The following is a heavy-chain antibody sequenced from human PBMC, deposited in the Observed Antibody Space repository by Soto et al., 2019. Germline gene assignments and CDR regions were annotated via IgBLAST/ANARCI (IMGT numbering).Heavy chain of an antibody. CDR3: AREGVLDLTTADYYHYYGMDV. V-gene: IGHV6-1*01. D-gene: IGHD4-17*01. Sequence: SQTLSLTCAISGDSVSSSTAAWTWIRQSPSRGLEWLGRTFYRSKWYNDYPVSVKSRITINPDTSKNQFSLQLNSVTPEDTAVYYCAREGVLDLTTADYYHYYGMDVWGRGTTVTASS. CDR1: GDSVSSSTAA. J-gene: IGHJ6*02. CDR2: TFYRSKWYN.